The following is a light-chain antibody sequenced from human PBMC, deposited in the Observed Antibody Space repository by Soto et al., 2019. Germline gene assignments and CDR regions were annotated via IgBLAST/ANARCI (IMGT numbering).Light chain of an antibody. V-gene: IGLV1-44*01. CDR1: SSNIGSNA. Sequence: QFVLTQPPSASGTPGQRVTISCSGSSSNIGSNAVNWYQQLPGTAPKLLIYSSNQRPSGVPDRFSGSKSGTSASLAISGLQSEDEADYYCAAWDDSLNGFVVFGGGTKLTVL. J-gene: IGLJ2*01. CDR3: AAWDDSLNGFVV. CDR2: SSN.